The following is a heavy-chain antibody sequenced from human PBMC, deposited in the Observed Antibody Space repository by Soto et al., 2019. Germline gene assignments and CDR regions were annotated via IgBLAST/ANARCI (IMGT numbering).Heavy chain of an antibody. CDR3: ARVRTSSGWGDWFDP. D-gene: IGHD6-19*01. Sequence: ASVKVSCKASGYTFTSYAMHWVRQAPGQRLEWMGWINAGNGNTKYSQKFQGRVTITRDTSASTAYMELSSLRSEDTAVYYCARVRTSSGWGDWFDPWGQGTLVRVSS. J-gene: IGHJ5*02. CDR1: GYTFTSYA. CDR2: INAGNGNT. V-gene: IGHV1-3*01.